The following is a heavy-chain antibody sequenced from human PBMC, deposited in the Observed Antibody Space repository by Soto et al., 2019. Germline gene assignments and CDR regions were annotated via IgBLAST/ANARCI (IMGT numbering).Heavy chain of an antibody. Sequence: PSETLSLTCTVSGDSVRSGSFYWSWIRQPPGKGLEWIGYIYYTGRTSYNPSLKSRVTISIDPSKNHFALNLTSVTAADTAIYYCARDSTAFVFGYWGQGALVTVSS. V-gene: IGHV4-61*03. CDR2: IYYTGRT. D-gene: IGHD2-2*01. J-gene: IGHJ4*02. CDR1: GDSVRSGSFY. CDR3: ARDSTAFVFGY.